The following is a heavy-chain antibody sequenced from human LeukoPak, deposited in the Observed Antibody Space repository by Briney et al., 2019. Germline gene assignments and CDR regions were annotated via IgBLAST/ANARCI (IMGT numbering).Heavy chain of an antibody. D-gene: IGHD6-13*01. V-gene: IGHV3-20*04. CDR1: GFNFSSYG. CDR2: INWNGGST. J-gene: IGHJ4*02. CDR3: ATYSWYKGYFDY. Sequence: GGSLRLSCAASGFNFSSYGMSWVRQAPGKGLEWVSGINWNGGSTGYEDSVKGRFTISRDNAKNSLYLQMNSLRAEDTALYYCATYSWYKGYFDYWGQGTLVTVSS.